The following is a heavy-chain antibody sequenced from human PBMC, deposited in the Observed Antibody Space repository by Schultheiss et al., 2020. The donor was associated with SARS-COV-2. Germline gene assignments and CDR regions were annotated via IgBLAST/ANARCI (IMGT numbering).Heavy chain of an antibody. V-gene: IGHV3-11*01. CDR3: AKEIKQLVLGIFDP. D-gene: IGHD6-6*01. J-gene: IGHJ5*02. Sequence: LSLTCAVYGGSFSGYYWSWIRQPPGKGLEWVSYISSSGSTIYYADSVKGRFTISRDNAKNSLYLQMKSLRAEDTAVYYCAKEIKQLVLGIFDPWGQGTLVTVSS. CDR2: ISSSGSTI. CDR1: GGSFSGYY.